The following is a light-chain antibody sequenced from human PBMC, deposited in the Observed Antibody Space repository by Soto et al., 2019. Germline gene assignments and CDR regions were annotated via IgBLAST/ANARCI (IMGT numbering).Light chain of an antibody. J-gene: IGKJ4*01. CDR3: QQYNNWPLT. Sequence: EIVLTQSPVNLSLSPGERATLSCRASQSVATFLAWYQQKPGQAPRLLIYGASTRATGIPARFSGSGSGTEFTLTISSLQSEDFAVYYCQQYNNWPLTFGGGTKVEIK. V-gene: IGKV3-15*01. CDR1: QSVATF. CDR2: GAS.